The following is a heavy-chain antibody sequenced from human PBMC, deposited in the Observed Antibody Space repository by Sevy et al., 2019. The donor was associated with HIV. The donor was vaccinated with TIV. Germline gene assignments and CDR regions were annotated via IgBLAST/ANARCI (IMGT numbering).Heavy chain of an antibody. CDR2: VFYFGST. V-gene: IGHV4-61*01. CDR3: GRDQYYDVLTGLYAIDV. D-gene: IGHD3-9*01. Sequence: SETLSLTCSVSAMSVSSANDYWTWIRQPPGKGLVWIGHVFYFGSTNYNPSLKSRVTISLDTSKRQFSLKLTSVTAADTAVYYCGRDQYYDVLTGLYAIDVWGQGTTVTVSS. CDR1: AMSVSSANDY. J-gene: IGHJ6*02.